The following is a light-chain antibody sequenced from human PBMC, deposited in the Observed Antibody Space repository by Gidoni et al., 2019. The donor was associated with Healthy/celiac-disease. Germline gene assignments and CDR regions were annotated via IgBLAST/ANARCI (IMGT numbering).Light chain of an antibody. J-gene: IGKJ2*01. CDR2: GAS. CDR3: QQYNNWPPFT. Sequence: EIVMTQSPATLSVSPGERATLSCRASQSVSSNLAWYQQKPGQAPRLLIYGASTRATGIPARFSGSGSGTEFTLTISSLQSEDFAVYYWQQYNNWPPFTFXXXTKLEIK. V-gene: IGKV3-15*01. CDR1: QSVSSN.